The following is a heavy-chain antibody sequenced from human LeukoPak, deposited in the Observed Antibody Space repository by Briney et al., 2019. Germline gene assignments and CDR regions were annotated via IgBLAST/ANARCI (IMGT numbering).Heavy chain of an antibody. CDR2: IYYSGST. J-gene: IGHJ4*02. V-gene: IGHV4-59*08. CDR1: GGSMNSYY. CDR3: ARHVWLQPFDY. D-gene: IGHD3-9*01. Sequence: SETLSLTCSVSGGSMNSYYWSWIRRSPGKGLEWIGYIYYSGSTNYNPPLKSRVTISVDTSKNQFSLKLSSVTAADTAVYYCARHVWLQPFDYWGQGTLVTVSS.